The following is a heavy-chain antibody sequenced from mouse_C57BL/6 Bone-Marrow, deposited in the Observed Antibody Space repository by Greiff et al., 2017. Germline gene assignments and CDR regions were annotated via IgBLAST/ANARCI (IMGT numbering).Heavy chain of an antibody. Sequence: EVKVVESGGGLVKPGGSLKLSCAASGFTFSSYAMSWVRQTPEKRLEWVATISDGGSYTYYPDNVKGRFTISRDNAKNNLYLQMSHLKSEDTAMYYCARGDYYGGYFDVWGTGTTVTVSS. J-gene: IGHJ1*03. D-gene: IGHD1-2*01. CDR3: ARGDYYGGYFDV. CDR1: GFTFSSYA. CDR2: ISDGGSYT. V-gene: IGHV5-4*03.